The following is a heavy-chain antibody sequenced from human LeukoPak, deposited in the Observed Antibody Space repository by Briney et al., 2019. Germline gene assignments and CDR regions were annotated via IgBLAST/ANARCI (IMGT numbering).Heavy chain of an antibody. D-gene: IGHD3-3*01. Sequence: SETLSLTCTVSGGSISSYYWSWIRQPPGKGLEWIGYIYYSGSTDYDPSLRSPVTISVDTSKTHFSLKVTSVPAADTAIYYCTRDRLGGAVASWIPDYWGQGILVTVSS. CDR3: TRDRLGGAVASWIPDY. CDR2: IYYSGST. CDR1: GGSISSYY. V-gene: IGHV4-59*01. J-gene: IGHJ4*02.